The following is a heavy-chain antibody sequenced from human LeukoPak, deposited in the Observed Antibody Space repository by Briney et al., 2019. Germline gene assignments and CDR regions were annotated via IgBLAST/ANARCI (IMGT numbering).Heavy chain of an antibody. D-gene: IGHD2-2*01. V-gene: IGHV1-8*03. J-gene: IGHJ4*02. Sequence: GASVRVSCKASRYTFTSNDINCGREAPGQGLERMGWMNLNSLNKAYAQRFQGRITLTRNTSIGTAYMELRSLRSGARAVYYCARGTALSCTSEYLDSWGQGTLVTVSS. CDR2: MNLNSLNK. CDR3: ARGTALSCTSEYLDS. CDR1: RYTFTSND.